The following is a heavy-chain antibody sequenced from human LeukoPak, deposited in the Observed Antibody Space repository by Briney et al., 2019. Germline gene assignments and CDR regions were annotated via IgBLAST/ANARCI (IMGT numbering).Heavy chain of an antibody. CDR2: VTSSGRTP. V-gene: IGHV3-23*01. CDR3: AKDRPNFYETSGSYYKIKGDF. Sequence: GGSLRLSCEASGFTFNTHAMSWVRQAPGKRLEWVASVTSSGRTPYYADSVKGRFTISRDNSKNTLYLQMNSLRGEDTAVYYCAKDRPNFYETSGSYYKIKGDFWGQGSLVTVSS. CDR1: GFTFNTHA. J-gene: IGHJ4*02. D-gene: IGHD3-10*01.